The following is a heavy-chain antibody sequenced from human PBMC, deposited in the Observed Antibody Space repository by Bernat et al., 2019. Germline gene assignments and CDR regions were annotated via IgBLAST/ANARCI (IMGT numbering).Heavy chain of an antibody. D-gene: IGHD4-17*01. Sequence: QVQLQESGPGLVKPSETLSLTCTVSGGSVSSGSYYWSWIRQPPGKGLEWIGYIYYSGSTNYNPSLKSRVTISVDTSKNQFSLKLSSVTAADTAVYYCARQDGDYVALFDYWGQGTLVTVSS. CDR1: GGSVSSGSYY. CDR2: IYYSGST. CDR3: ARQDGDYVALFDY. J-gene: IGHJ4*02. V-gene: IGHV4-61*01.